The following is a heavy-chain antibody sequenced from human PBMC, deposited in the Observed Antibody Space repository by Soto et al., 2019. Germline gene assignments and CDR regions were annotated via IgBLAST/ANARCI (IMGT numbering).Heavy chain of an antibody. CDR3: ETWVEHGDFEGFDF. D-gene: IGHD4-17*01. CDR2: VDPNGGGS. J-gene: IGHJ4*02. Sequence: QGQLLQSGAEVKKPGASVKVSCKTSGYSFTDYKLHWVRQAPGQGLEWMGWVDPNGGGSNSAQKFQGSVTMTWETSITTAYLDLTRLTPNDTATYFCETWVEHGDFEGFDFWGQGTLVTVSS. V-gene: IGHV1-2*04. CDR1: GYSFTDYK.